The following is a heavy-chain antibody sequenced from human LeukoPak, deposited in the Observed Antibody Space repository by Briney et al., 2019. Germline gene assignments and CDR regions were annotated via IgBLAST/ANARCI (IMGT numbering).Heavy chain of an antibody. CDR3: ARAPDATWTRFDY. CDR2: IIPIFGTA. D-gene: IGHD3/OR15-3a*01. CDR1: GGTFSSYA. J-gene: IGHJ4*02. V-gene: IGHV1-69*05. Sequence: SVKVSCKASGGTFSSYAISWARQAPGQGLEWMGGIIPIFGTANYAQKFQGRVTITTDESTSTAYMELSSLRSEDTAVYYCARAPDATWTRFDYWGQGTLVTVSS.